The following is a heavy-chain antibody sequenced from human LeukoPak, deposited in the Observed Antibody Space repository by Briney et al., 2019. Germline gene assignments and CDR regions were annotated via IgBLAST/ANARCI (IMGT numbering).Heavy chain of an antibody. J-gene: IGHJ4*02. CDR3: ARTVPGYCSGGSCLGY. V-gene: IGHV3-66*01. CDR1: GFTVSSNY. CDR2: IFSGRNT. D-gene: IGHD2-15*01. Sequence: GGSLRLSCAASGFTVSSNYMSWVRQAPGKGLDWVSVIFSGRNTYYADSVKGRFTISTDNSKDTLDLQMNSLRAEDTAVYYCARTVPGYCSGGSCLGYWGQGTLVTVSS.